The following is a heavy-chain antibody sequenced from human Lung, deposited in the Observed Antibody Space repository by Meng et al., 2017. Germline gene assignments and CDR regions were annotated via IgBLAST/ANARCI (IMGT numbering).Heavy chain of an antibody. CDR3: ARVKYSSSWYLDF. V-gene: IGHV4-39*07. CDR2: ISDGGNT. J-gene: IGHJ4*02. Sequence: QLQLQGSGPGLVKPSETLSLTCTVSGGSISSSSYYWGWIRQPPGKGLEWIGSISDGGNTYYNPSLQSRVSISVDTSKNQFSLKLRSVTAADTAVYYCARVKYSSSWYLDFWGQGALVTVSS. D-gene: IGHD6-13*01. CDR1: GGSISSSSYY.